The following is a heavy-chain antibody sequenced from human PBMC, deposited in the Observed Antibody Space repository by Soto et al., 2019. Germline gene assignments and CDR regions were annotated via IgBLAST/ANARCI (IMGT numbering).Heavy chain of an antibody. CDR2: IGPKSGDT. CDR3: ARVSRDYGDGPDAYDS. J-gene: IGHJ3*02. CDR1: GYTFTDYY. Sequence: ASVKVSCKASGYTFTDYYLHWVRQAPGQGLEWMGWIGPKSGDTKYAQKFQGRVTMTRDTSISTVYMELSRLTSDDTAVFYCARVSRDYGDGPDAYDSWGQGKMVTFSS. V-gene: IGHV1-2*02. D-gene: IGHD4-17*01.